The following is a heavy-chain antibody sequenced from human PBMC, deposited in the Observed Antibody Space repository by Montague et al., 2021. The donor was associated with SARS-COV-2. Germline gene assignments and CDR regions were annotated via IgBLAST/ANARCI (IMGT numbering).Heavy chain of an antibody. CDR1: GFALSTSGMC. CDR3: ARTYYDILTGYETYDY. J-gene: IGHJ4*02. D-gene: IGHD3-9*01. V-gene: IGHV2-70*01. Sequence: PALVKPTQTLTLTCTFSGFALSTSGMCVSWIRQPPGKALEWLAPIDWDDDKYYSTPLKTRLTISKDTSKNQVVLTMTNMDPVDTATYYCARTYYDILTGYETYDYWGQGTLVTVSS. CDR2: IDWDDDK.